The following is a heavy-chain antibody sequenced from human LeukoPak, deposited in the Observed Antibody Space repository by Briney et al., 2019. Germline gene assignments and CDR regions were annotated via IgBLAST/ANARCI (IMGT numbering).Heavy chain of an antibody. J-gene: IGHJ4*02. CDR1: GFTFSSYS. CDR2: ISSSSNTI. D-gene: IGHD5-18*01. CDR3: ARAKRGYSYGMFDY. V-gene: IGHV3-48*02. Sequence: PGGSLRLSCAASGFTFSSYSMNWVRQAPGKGLEWVSYISSSSNTIYYADSVKGRFTISRDNAKNSLYLQMNSLRDEDTGVYYCARAKRGYSYGMFDYWGQGTLVTVSS.